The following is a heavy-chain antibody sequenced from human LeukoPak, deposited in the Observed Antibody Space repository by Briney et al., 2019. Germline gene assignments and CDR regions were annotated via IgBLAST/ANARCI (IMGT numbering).Heavy chain of an antibody. J-gene: IGHJ4*02. Sequence: SETLSLTCPVSGGSISSYYWSWIRQPPGKGLEWIGYIYYSGSTNYNPSLKSRVTISVDTSKNQFSLKLSSVTAADTAVYYCARSRPMVRGQKYYFDYWGQGTLVTVSS. CDR3: ARSRPMVRGQKYYFDY. CDR2: IYYSGST. V-gene: IGHV4-59*01. CDR1: GGSISSYY. D-gene: IGHD3-10*01.